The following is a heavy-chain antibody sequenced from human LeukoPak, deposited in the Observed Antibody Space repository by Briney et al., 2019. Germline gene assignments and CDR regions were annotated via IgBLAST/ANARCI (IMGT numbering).Heavy chain of an antibody. CDR1: GYTFTSYY. CDR3: ARATIPRNYYDSSGYSLYFDY. CDR2: INPSGGST. J-gene: IGHJ4*02. V-gene: IGHV1-46*01. Sequence: ASVKVSCKASGYTFTSYYMHWVRQAPGQGLEWMGIINPSGGSTSYAQKFQGRVTMTRDTSTSTVYMELSSLRSEDTAVYYCARATIPRNYYDSSGYSLYFDYWGQGTLVTVSS. D-gene: IGHD3-22*01.